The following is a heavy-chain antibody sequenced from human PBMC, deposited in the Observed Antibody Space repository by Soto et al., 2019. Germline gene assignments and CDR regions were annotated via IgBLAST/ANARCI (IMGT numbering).Heavy chain of an antibody. D-gene: IGHD2-15*01. Sequence: GESLKISCKGSGYSFTSYWIGWVRQMPGKGLEWMGIIYPGDSDTRYSPSFQGQVTISADKSISTAYLQWSSLKASDTAMYYCARQNPPACGSDKYYYYYYGMDVWGQGTTVTVSS. CDR2: IYPGDSDT. J-gene: IGHJ6*02. CDR1: GYSFTSYW. V-gene: IGHV5-51*01. CDR3: ARQNPPACGSDKYYYYYYGMDV.